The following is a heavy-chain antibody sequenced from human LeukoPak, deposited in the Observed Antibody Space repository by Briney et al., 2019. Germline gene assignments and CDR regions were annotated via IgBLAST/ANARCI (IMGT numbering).Heavy chain of an antibody. CDR1: GSTFSSYW. CDR2: INSDGSST. J-gene: IGHJ4*02. V-gene: IGHV3-74*01. Sequence: GGSLRLSCAASGSTFSSYWMHWVRQAPGKGLVWVSRINSDGSSTSYADSVKGRFTISRDNAKNTLYLQMNSLRAEDTAVYYCARGFGQLWFGELLHYDYWGQGTLVTVSS. D-gene: IGHD3-10*01. CDR3: ARGFGQLWFGELLHYDY.